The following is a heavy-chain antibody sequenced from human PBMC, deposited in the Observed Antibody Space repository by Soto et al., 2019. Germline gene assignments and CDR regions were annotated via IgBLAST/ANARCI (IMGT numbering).Heavy chain of an antibody. CDR2: ISSSSSTI. Sequence: GGSLRLSCAASGFTFSSYSMNWVRQAPGKGLEWVSYISSSSSTIYYADSVKGRFTISRDNAKNSLYLQMNSLRAEDTAVYYCARVVEVGRMVYAPSMAKKTNDAFDIWGQGTMVTVSS. CDR1: GFTFSSYS. CDR3: ARVVEVGRMVYAPSMAKKTNDAFDI. J-gene: IGHJ3*02. D-gene: IGHD2-8*01. V-gene: IGHV3-48*01.